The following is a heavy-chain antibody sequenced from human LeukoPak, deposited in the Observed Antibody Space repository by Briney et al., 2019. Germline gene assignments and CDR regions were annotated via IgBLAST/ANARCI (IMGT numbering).Heavy chain of an antibody. CDR1: GFTFSSYS. CDR2: ISSSSSYI. Sequence: GRSLRLSCAASGFTFSSYSMNWVRQAPGKGLEWVSSISSSSSYIYYADSVKGRFTFSRDNAKNSLSLQMNSLRAEDTAVYYCARDGEVGVGRWFDPWGQGTLVTVSS. CDR3: ARDGEVGVGRWFDP. V-gene: IGHV3-21*01. J-gene: IGHJ5*02. D-gene: IGHD1-26*01.